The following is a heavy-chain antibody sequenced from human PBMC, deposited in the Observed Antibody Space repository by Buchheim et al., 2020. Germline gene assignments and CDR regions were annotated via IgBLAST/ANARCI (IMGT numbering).Heavy chain of an antibody. Sequence: QVQLVESGGGVVQPGRSLRLSCAASGFTFSSYAMHWVRQAPGKGLEWVAVISYDGSNKYYADSVKGRFPISRDNSKNTLYLQMNSLRAEDTAVYYCAREYYDYVWGSYRPPLINYWGQGTL. V-gene: IGHV3-30-3*01. CDR2: ISYDGSNK. CDR3: AREYYDYVWGSYRPPLINY. J-gene: IGHJ4*02. D-gene: IGHD3-16*02. CDR1: GFTFSSYA.